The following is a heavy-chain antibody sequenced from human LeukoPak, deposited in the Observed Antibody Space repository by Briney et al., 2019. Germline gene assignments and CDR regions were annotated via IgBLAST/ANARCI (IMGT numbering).Heavy chain of an antibody. CDR3: ARVGFGDFRFDP. V-gene: IGHV4-30-2*01. CDR2: IYHSGST. CDR1: GGSISSGGYS. D-gene: IGHD3-10*01. J-gene: IGHJ5*02. Sequence: SQTLSLTCAVSGGSISSGGYSWSWIRQPPGKGLEWIGYIYHSGSTYYNPSLKSRVTISVDRSKNQFSLKLSSVTAADTAVYYCARVGFGDFRFDPWGQGTLVTVSS.